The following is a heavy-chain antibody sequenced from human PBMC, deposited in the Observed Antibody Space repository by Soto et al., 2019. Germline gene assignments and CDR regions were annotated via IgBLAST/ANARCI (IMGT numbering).Heavy chain of an antibody. D-gene: IGHD6-6*01. J-gene: IGHJ6*02. Sequence: GGSLRLSCAASGFTFSNAWMNWVRQAPGKGLEWVGRIKSKTDGGTTDYAAPVKGRFTISRDDSKNTLYLQMNSLKTEDTAVYYCTTLTIAAPYYYYYGMDVWGQGTTVTVSS. CDR3: TTLTIAAPYYYYYGMDV. CDR2: IKSKTDGGTT. V-gene: IGHV3-15*07. CDR1: GFTFSNAW.